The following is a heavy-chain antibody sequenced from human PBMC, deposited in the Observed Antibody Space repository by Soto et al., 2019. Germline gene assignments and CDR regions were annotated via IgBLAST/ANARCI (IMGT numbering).Heavy chain of an antibody. CDR3: ARELMTTITYFDY. J-gene: IGHJ4*02. CDR1: GFTFSDHY. V-gene: IGHV3-72*01. CDR2: TRNKANSYTT. Sequence: GGSLRLSCAASGFTFSDHYMDWVRQAPGKGLEWVGRTRNKANSYTTEYAASVKGRFTISRDDSKNSLSLQMNSLKTEDTAVYYCARELMTTITYFDYWGQGALVTVSS. D-gene: IGHD4-4*01.